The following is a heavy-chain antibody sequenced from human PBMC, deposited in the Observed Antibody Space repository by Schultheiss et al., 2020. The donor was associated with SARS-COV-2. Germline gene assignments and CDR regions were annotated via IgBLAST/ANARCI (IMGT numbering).Heavy chain of an antibody. D-gene: IGHD1-14*01. CDR3: ARAGHDFDY. Sequence: ASVKVSCKASGYTFTSYDINWVRQATGQGLEWMGIINPSGGSTSCAQKFQGRVTMTRDTSISTAYMELSRLRSDDTAVYYCARAGHDFDYWGQGTLVTVSS. CDR2: INPSGGST. V-gene: IGHV1-46*01. J-gene: IGHJ4*02. CDR1: GYTFTSYD.